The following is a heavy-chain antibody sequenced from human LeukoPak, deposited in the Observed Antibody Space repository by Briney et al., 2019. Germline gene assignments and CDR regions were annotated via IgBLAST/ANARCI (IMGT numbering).Heavy chain of an antibody. J-gene: IGHJ4*02. CDR2: ISSSGSTI. Sequence: PGGSLRLSCAASGFTFSSYEMNWVRQAPEKGLEWVSYISSSGSTIHYADAVKGRFTISRDNSKNTLYLQMNSLRAEDTAVYYCAKARGSYFDYWGQGTLVTVSS. D-gene: IGHD1-26*01. CDR3: AKARGSYFDY. CDR1: GFTFSSYE. V-gene: IGHV3-48*03.